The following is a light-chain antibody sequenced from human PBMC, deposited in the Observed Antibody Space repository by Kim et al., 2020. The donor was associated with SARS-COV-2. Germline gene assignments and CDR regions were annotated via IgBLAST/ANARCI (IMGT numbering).Light chain of an antibody. CDR1: SLRSYY. CDR2: GKN. CDR3: NSRDSNDNVV. V-gene: IGLV3-19*01. J-gene: IGLJ2*01. Sequence: VALGQTVSSTCQGDSLRSYYATWYQQKPGRAPILVIYGKNNRPSGIPDRFSGSSSGNTASLTITGTQAGDEADYYCNSRDSNDNVVFGGGTQLTVL.